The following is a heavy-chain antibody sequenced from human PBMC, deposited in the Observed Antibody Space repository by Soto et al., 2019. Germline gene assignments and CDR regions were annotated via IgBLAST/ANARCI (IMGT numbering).Heavy chain of an antibody. Sequence: EVPLVESGGGLIQPGGSLRLSCAASGFTVSSNYMSWVRQAPGKGLEWVSVIYSGGSTYYADSVKGRFTISRDNSKNTLYLQMNSLRAEDTAVYYCASSGYSYGYYYYGMDVWGQGTTVTVSS. D-gene: IGHD5-18*01. J-gene: IGHJ6*02. V-gene: IGHV3-53*01. CDR1: GFTVSSNY. CDR2: IYSGGST. CDR3: ASSGYSYGYYYYGMDV.